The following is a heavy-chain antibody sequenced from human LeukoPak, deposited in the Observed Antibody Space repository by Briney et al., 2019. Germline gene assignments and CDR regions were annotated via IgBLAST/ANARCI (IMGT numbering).Heavy chain of an antibody. CDR1: GGSISGSSYY. D-gene: IGHD4-23*01. CDR3: ARHGNSFYFDY. V-gene: IGHV4-39*01. J-gene: IGHJ4*02. Sequence: PSETLSLTCSVSGGSISGSSYYWGWIRQPPGKGLEWIGSIYYSGTTYYNPSLKGRLTISEDTSTNQFSLQLGYMTAADMAVYYCARHGNSFYFDYWGQGTLVTVSS. CDR2: IYYSGTT.